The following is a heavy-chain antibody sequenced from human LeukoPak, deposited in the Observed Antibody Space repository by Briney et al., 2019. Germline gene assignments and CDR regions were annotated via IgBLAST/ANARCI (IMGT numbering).Heavy chain of an antibody. Sequence: GASVKVSCKASGYTFTSYGISWVRQAPGQGLEWMGWISAYNGNTNYAQKLQGRVTMPTDTSTSTAYMELRSLRSDDTAVYYCARAPSYYDSSGYYVGTEFDYWGQGTLVTVSS. CDR1: GYTFTSYG. V-gene: IGHV1-18*01. D-gene: IGHD3-22*01. J-gene: IGHJ4*02. CDR2: ISAYNGNT. CDR3: ARAPSYYDSSGYYVGTEFDY.